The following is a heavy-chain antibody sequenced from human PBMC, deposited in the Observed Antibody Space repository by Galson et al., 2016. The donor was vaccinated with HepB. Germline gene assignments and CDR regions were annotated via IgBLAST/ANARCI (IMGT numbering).Heavy chain of an antibody. D-gene: IGHD2-8*02. CDR1: GFTVSSNY. CDR2: IYSGGST. J-gene: IGHJ4*02. CDR3: ARRSDSLLVVTGDC. Sequence: SLRLSCAASGFTVSSNYMTWVRQAPGKGPEWVSVIYSGGSTSYADSVKGRFTISRDSSKNTLYLQMNSLRPEDTAVYYCARRSDSLLVVTGDCWGQGTLVTVPS. V-gene: IGHV3-66*02.